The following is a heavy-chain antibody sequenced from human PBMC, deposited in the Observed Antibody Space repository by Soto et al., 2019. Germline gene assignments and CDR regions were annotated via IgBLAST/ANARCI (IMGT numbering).Heavy chain of an antibody. D-gene: IGHD1-26*01. CDR2: ISGSGATT. CDR1: GFTFSTYA. Sequence: EVQLLESGGGLVQPGGSLRLSCAASGFTFSTYALTWVRQAPGKGLEWVSSISGSGATTYYADSVTGRFTISRDNAKNTLFLQMNSLRYEDTAVYYCATGSYPPLYYFDYWGQGILVTVSS. J-gene: IGHJ4*02. CDR3: ATGSYPPLYYFDY. V-gene: IGHV3-23*01.